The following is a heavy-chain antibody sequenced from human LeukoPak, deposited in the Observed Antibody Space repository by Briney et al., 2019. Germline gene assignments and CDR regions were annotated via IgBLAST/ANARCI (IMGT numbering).Heavy chain of an antibody. D-gene: IGHD2-15*01. Sequence: SETLSLTCAVYGGSFSGYYWSWIRQPPGKGLEWIGEINHSGSTNYNPSLKSRVTISVDTSKNQFSLKLSSVTAADTAVYYCARAAPSHCSGDSCYSHGMDVWGKGTTVTVSS. J-gene: IGHJ6*04. V-gene: IGHV4-34*01. CDR2: INHSGST. CDR3: ARAAPSHCSGDSCYSHGMDV. CDR1: GGSFSGYY.